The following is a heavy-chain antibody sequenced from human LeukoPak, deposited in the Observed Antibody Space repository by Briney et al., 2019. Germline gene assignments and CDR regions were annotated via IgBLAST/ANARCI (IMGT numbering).Heavy chain of an antibody. D-gene: IGHD4-17*01. CDR3: ARGGTRTVTTL. Sequence: SETLSLTCTVSGGSISTYYWSWIRQPPGKGLGWIGYIYYIGSTNYNPSLKSRVTISVDTSNNQFSLKLSSVTAADTAIYYCARGGTRTVTTLWGQGTLVTVSS. J-gene: IGHJ4*02. CDR2: IYYIGST. V-gene: IGHV4-59*01. CDR1: GGSISTYY.